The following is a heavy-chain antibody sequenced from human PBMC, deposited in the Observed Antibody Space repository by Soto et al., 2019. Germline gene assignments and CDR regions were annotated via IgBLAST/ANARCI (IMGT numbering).Heavy chain of an antibody. CDR1: GFTFSSFA. CDR2: ISYDGSNK. Sequence: QVQLVESGGGVVQPGRSLRLSCAASGFTFSSFAMHWVRQAPGKGLEWVAVISYDGSNKYYADSVKGRFTISRDNSKNTLYLQMTSLRAEDTAVYYCARDLSESGVIGQGNWFDPWGQGTLVTVSS. CDR3: ARDLSESGVIGQGNWFDP. D-gene: IGHD3-16*02. V-gene: IGHV3-30-3*01. J-gene: IGHJ5*02.